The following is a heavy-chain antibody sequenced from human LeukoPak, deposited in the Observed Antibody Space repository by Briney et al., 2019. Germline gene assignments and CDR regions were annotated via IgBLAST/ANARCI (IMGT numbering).Heavy chain of an antibody. Sequence: ASVTVSCKVSGYTLTSYYMHWVRQAPGQGLEWMGIINPSGGSTSSAQKFQGRVTMTRDTSTSTVYMELSSLRSEDTAVCYCAREWVSGYYYGMDVWGQGTTVTVSS. D-gene: IGHD1-26*01. J-gene: IGHJ6*02. CDR3: AREWVSGYYYGMDV. CDR1: GYTLTSYY. V-gene: IGHV1-46*01. CDR2: INPSGGST.